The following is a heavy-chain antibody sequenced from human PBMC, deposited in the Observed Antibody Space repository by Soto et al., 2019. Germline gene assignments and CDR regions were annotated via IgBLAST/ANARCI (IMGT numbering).Heavy chain of an antibody. V-gene: IGHV1-18*01. J-gene: IGHJ5*02. CDR3: ARDPHEFRTSYWFEP. Sequence: ASVKVSCKTSGYPFNTYGINCVRQATGQGLELMGWISAYDGKTTYAENFPGRVTLTTDTSTSTAYMELRLVRSDDTATYFCARDPHEFRTSYWFEPCDQGPFLTVCS. D-gene: IGHD3-10*01. CDR2: ISAYDGKT. CDR1: GYPFNTYG.